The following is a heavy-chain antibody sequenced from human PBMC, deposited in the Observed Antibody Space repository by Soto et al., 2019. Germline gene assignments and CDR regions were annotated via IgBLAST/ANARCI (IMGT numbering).Heavy chain of an antibody. CDR2: MGPDGSST. D-gene: IGHD4-17*01. CDR3: AVNGDYDAFNF. V-gene: IGHV3-74*01. Sequence: PGGSLRLSCAASGISFSRYWTHWVRQAPGKGLEWVSRMGPDGSSTSYADSVKGRFSISRDDAKNTLSLQVNSLRADDTAVYYCAVNGDYDAFNFWGQGTVVTVSS. J-gene: IGHJ3*01. CDR1: GISFSRYW.